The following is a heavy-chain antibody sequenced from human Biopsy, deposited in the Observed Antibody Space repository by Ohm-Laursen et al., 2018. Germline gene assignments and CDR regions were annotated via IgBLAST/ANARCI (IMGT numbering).Heavy chain of an antibody. V-gene: IGHV4-59*08. Sequence: SDTLSLTCAVSGGSITADFWTWIRQTPGERLEWIGYRFHSGSPMYNPSLKSRVTISVNTSKCQFSLTLTSVTAADTAVYYCVRLNRRGNIIFFDYWGRGTLVTVSS. D-gene: IGHD3/OR15-3a*01. J-gene: IGHJ4*02. CDR1: GGSITADF. CDR3: VRLNRRGNIIFFDY. CDR2: RFHSGSP.